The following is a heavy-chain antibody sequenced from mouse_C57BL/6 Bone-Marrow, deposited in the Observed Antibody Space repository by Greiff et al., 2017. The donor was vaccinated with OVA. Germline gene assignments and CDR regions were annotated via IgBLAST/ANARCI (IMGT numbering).Heavy chain of an antibody. CDR1: GYSITSGYY. CDR3: AREPLNWGDY. V-gene: IGHV3-6*01. J-gene: IGHJ2*01. Sequence: EVQLQESGPGLVKPSQSLSLTCSVTGYSITSGYYWNWIRQFPGNKLEWMGYISYDGSNNYNPSLKNRISITRDTSKNQFFLKLNSVTTEDTATYYCAREPLNWGDYWGQGTTLTVSS. D-gene: IGHD4-1*01. CDR2: ISYDGSN.